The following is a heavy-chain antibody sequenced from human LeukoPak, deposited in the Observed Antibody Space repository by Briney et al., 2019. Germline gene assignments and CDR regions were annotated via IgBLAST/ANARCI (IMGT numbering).Heavy chain of an antibody. D-gene: IGHD6-13*01. CDR2: INSDGSST. CDR1: GFAFSIYW. Sequence: GGSLRLSCAASGFAFSIYWMHWVRQAPGKGLVWVSRINSDGSSTNYADSVKGRFTISRDNAKNTLLLKMNSLRAEDTAVYYCARGRLASAGGIGLDYWGRGTLVTVSS. CDR3: ARGRLASAGGIGLDY. V-gene: IGHV3-74*01. J-gene: IGHJ4*02.